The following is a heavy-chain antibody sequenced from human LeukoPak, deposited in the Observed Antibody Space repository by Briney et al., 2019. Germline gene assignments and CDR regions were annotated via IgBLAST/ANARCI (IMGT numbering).Heavy chain of an antibody. CDR1: GGSFSGYY. CDR2: INHSGST. Sequence: SETLSLTCAVYGGSFSGYYWSWIRQPPGKGLEWIGEINHSGSTNYNPSLKSRVTISVDTSKNQFSLKLSSVTAADTAVYYCARDDGYYGSGRSNWYFDLWGRGTLVTVSS. D-gene: IGHD3-10*01. J-gene: IGHJ2*01. CDR3: ARDDGYYGSGRSNWYFDL. V-gene: IGHV4-34*01.